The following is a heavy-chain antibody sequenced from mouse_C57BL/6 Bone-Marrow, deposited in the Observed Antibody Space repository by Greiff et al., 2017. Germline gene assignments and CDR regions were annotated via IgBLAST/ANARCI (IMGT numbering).Heavy chain of an antibody. CDR2: ISGGGGNT. CDR1: GFTFSSYT. D-gene: IGHD1-1*01. J-gene: IGHJ1*03. Sequence: EVMLVESGGGLVKPGGSLKLSCAASGFTFSSYTMSWVRQTPEKRLQWVAAISGGGGNTYYPDSVKGRFTISRDNDKNILYPQMSSLRSEDTALYYCSRQVTTVLATKYFDVWGTGTTVTVSS. CDR3: SRQVTTVLATKYFDV. V-gene: IGHV5-9*01.